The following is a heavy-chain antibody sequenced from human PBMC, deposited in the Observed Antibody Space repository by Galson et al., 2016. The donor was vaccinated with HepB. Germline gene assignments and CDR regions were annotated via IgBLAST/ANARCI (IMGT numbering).Heavy chain of an antibody. CDR2: ISRTGETF. CDR1: GFSFSSYN. Sequence: SLRLSCAASGFSFSSYNMDWVRRAPGKGLEWVSYISRTGETFYYADSVKGRFTISRDNAKNLLYRQMNSLRDEDTAVYYCALDRRQNYAFFDSWGQGAPITVSS. D-gene: IGHD3-16*01. CDR3: ALDRRQNYAFFDS. V-gene: IGHV3-48*02. J-gene: IGHJ4*02.